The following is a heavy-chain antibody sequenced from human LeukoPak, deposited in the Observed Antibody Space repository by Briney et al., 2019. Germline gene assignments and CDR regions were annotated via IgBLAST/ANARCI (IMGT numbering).Heavy chain of an antibody. D-gene: IGHD3-22*01. CDR3: ATDFYDSI. J-gene: IGHJ4*02. CDR1: GFTFSNYA. Sequence: PAGSLTLTCTASGFTFSNYAMNWVRQAPGKGLEWVGRIRSNSDGGTIDYAAPVKGSFTLSRDDSKTTLYLQMNSLQTEDTAVYYCATDFYDSIWGQGTLVTVSS. V-gene: IGHV3-15*07. CDR2: IRSNSDGGTI.